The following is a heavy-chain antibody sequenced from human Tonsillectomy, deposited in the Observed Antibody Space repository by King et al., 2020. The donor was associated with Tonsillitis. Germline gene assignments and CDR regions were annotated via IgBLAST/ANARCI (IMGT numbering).Heavy chain of an antibody. V-gene: IGHV4-59*08. CDR1: GGSISTYY. J-gene: IGHJ6*02. Sequence: VQLQESGPGLVKPSETLSLTCTVSGGSISTYYWSWIRHPPGKGLEWIGYIYYSGSTNHNPSLKSRVTISVDTSKNQFSLKLNSMTVADTAVYYCARHGGRNDYGKAYGIDVWGQGTTVTVSS. D-gene: IGHD4-17*01. CDR2: IYYSGST. CDR3: ARHGGRNDYGKAYGIDV.